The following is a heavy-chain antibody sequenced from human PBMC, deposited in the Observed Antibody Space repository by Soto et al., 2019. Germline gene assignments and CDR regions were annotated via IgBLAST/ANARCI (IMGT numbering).Heavy chain of an antibody. Sequence: SETLSLTCTVSGGSISSSSYYWAWVRQPPGKGLEWIGSVYYSGTTYYNPSLKSRVTISEDTSKNQFSLRLSSVTAADTAVFYFARLTHCKTPSCYFHYWGPAPPVT. CDR1: GGSISSSSYY. D-gene: IGHD2-2*01. CDR3: ARLTHCKTPSCYFHY. V-gene: IGHV4-39*01. CDR2: VYYSGTT. J-gene: IGHJ4*02.